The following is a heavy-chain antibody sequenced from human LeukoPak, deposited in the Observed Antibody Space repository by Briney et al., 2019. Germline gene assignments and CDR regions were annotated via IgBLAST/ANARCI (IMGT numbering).Heavy chain of an antibody. D-gene: IGHD3-9*01. J-gene: IGHJ3*02. CDR1: GGSVSTSSYY. CDR2: VYYTGSS. CDR3: ARHFADILTTNDAFDI. V-gene: IGHV4-39*01. Sequence: PSETLSLTCTVSGGSVSTSSYYWGWIRQPPGKGLEWIGSVYYTGSSYYSPSLTSRVTISINTPKNQFSLKMTSVTAADTASYYCARHFADILTTNDAFDIWGQGTMVTVSS.